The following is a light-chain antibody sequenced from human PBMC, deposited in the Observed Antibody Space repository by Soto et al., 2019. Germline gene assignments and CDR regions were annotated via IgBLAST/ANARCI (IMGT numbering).Light chain of an antibody. J-gene: IGLJ3*02. CDR3: ISYTSSSTLGV. CDR1: SSDVGGYNY. CDR2: DVS. Sequence: QSVLTQPASVSGSPGQSITISCTGTSSDVGGYNYVSWYQQHPGKAPKLMIYDVSNRPSGVSNRFSGSKSGNTASLTISGLQAEDEADYYCISYTSSSTLGVFGGGTKLPVL. V-gene: IGLV2-14*01.